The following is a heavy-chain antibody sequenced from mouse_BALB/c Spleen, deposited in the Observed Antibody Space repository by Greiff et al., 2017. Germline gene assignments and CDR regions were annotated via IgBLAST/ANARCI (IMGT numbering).Heavy chain of an antibody. J-gene: IGHJ4*01. D-gene: IGHD2-4*01. CDR1: GYSITSDYA. Sequence: VQLKESGPGLVKPSQSLSLTCTVTGYSITSDYAWNWIRQFPGNQLEWIGYISYSGSTCSHPSLTSRISITRDTSKNQFFLQLNSVTTEDTATYYCALYDYGYAMDYWGQGTSVTVSS. CDR2: ISYSGST. CDR3: ALYDYGYAMDY. V-gene: IGHV3-2*02.